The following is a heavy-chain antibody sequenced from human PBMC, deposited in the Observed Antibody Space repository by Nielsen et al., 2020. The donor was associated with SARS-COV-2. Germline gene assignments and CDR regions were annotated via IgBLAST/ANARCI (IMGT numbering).Heavy chain of an antibody. CDR1: GFTFDDYG. J-gene: IGHJ4*02. V-gene: IGHV3-43*02. CDR2: IYRGGTST. CDR3: AKDKRWRDWDYFDY. Sequence: GGSLRLSCAASGFTFDDYGMTWVRQATGKGPAWVSVIYRGGTSTHYAEPVKGRFTISRDNSKNSLYLQMNSLRTEDTALYYCAKDKRWRDWDYFDYWGQGTLVTVSS. D-gene: IGHD2-15*01.